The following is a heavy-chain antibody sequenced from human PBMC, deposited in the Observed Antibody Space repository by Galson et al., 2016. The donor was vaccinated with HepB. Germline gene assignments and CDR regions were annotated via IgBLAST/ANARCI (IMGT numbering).Heavy chain of an antibody. D-gene: IGHD3-10*01. CDR1: GFTFSSYW. CDR3: ARRRGSGSHDY. CDR2: IKRDGSER. J-gene: IGHJ4*02. Sequence: SLRLSCAASGFTFSSYWMSWVRQAPGKGLEWLANIKRDGSERYYVDSVKGRFTISRDNAKNSLYLQMNSLRAEDTAVYYCARRRGSGSHDYWGQGTLVTVSS. V-gene: IGHV3-7*05.